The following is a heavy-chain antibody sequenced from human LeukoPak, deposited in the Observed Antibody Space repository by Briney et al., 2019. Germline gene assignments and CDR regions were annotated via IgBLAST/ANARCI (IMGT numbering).Heavy chain of an antibody. V-gene: IGHV4-34*01. Sequence: PSETLSLTCTVSGGSIGSYYWSWIRQSPGKGLEWIGEINHSGSTHYNPSLKSRVTISVDTSQKQFSLRLTSVTAADTAVYYCARITGDYYDSSGYPDYWGQGTLVTVSS. CDR2: INHSGST. CDR3: ARITGDYYDSSGYPDY. D-gene: IGHD3-22*01. CDR1: GGSIGSYY. J-gene: IGHJ4*02.